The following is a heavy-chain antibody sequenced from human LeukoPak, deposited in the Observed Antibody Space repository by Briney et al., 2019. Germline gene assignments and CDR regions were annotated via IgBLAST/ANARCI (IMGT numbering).Heavy chain of an antibody. Sequence: PSETLSLTCAVYGGSFSGYYWCWIRQPPGKGLEWIGEINHSGSTNYNPSLKSRVTISVDTSKNQFSLKLSSVTAADTAVYYCARVYYYDSSGYCFDYWGQGTLVTVSS. CDR3: ARVYYYDSSGYCFDY. J-gene: IGHJ4*02. CDR1: GGSFSGYY. D-gene: IGHD3-22*01. CDR2: INHSGST. V-gene: IGHV4-34*01.